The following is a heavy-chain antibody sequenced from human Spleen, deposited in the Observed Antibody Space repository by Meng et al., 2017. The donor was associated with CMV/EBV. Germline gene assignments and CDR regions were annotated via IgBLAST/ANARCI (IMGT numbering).Heavy chain of an antibody. Sequence: GESLKISCAASGFTFSSYSMNWVRQAPGKGLEWVSSISSSSSYIYYADSVMGGFTISRDNSKKTMYLQMDSLGAEETAVYYCARRREGSITSCDMGDRYYYYGMDVWGQGTTVTFSS. V-gene: IGHV3-21*01. CDR2: ISSSSSYI. D-gene: IGHD2-2*02. CDR3: ARRREGSITSCDMGDRYYYYGMDV. CDR1: GFTFSSYS. J-gene: IGHJ6*02.